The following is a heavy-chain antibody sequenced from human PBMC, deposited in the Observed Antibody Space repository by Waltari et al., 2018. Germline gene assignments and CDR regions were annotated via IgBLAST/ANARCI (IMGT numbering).Heavy chain of an antibody. Sequence: QVQLVQSGAEVKKPGSSVKVSCKASGGTFSSYAISWVRQAPGNGLAWMGGIIPIFGTANYAQKFQGRVTITADESTSTAYMELSSLRSEDTAVYYCARPDYDFWSGYHFYYYYGMDVWGQGTTVTVSS. CDR1: GGTFSSYA. CDR2: IIPIFGTA. CDR3: ARPDYDFWSGYHFYYYYGMDV. J-gene: IGHJ6*02. D-gene: IGHD3-3*01. V-gene: IGHV1-69*01.